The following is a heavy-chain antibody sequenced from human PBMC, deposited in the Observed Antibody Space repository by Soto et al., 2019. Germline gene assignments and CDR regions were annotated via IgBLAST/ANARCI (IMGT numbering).Heavy chain of an antibody. D-gene: IGHD1-7*01. Sequence: SGTLSLTCTVSGGSISSYYWSWIRQPPGKGLEWIGYIYYSGSTNYNPSLKSRVTISVDTSKNQSSLKLSSVTAADTAVYYCARASQLELRVSGYYYYGMDVWGQGTTVTVSS. CDR2: IYYSGST. J-gene: IGHJ6*02. V-gene: IGHV4-59*01. CDR1: GGSISSYY. CDR3: ARASQLELRVSGYYYYGMDV.